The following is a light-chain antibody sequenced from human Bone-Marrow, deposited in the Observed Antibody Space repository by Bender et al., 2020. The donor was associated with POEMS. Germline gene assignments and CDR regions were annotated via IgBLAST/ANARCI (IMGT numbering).Light chain of an antibody. Sequence: QSALTQPASVSGSPGQSITISCTGTSSDVGNYNLVSWYQQHPGKAPKLMIYDVTKPPSGVSNRFSGSKSGDTASLTISGLQTEDEADYYCCSYTGTRDVFGGGTKLTVL. CDR1: SSDVGNYNL. V-gene: IGLV2-23*02. CDR3: CSYTGTRDV. J-gene: IGLJ3*02. CDR2: DVT.